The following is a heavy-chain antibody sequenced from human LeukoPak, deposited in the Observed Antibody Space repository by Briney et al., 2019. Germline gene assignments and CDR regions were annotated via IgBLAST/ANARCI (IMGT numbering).Heavy chain of an antibody. V-gene: IGHV3-11*04. CDR3: AARGYCSSTSCYTADY. CDR1: GFTFSDYY. J-gene: IGHJ4*02. Sequence: GGSLRLSCAASGFTFSDYYMSWIRQAPGKGLEWVSYISSSGSTIYYADSVKGRFTISRDNSKDTLYLQMNSLRAEDTAVYYCAARGYCSSTSCYTADYWGQGTLVTVSS. D-gene: IGHD2-2*02. CDR2: ISSSGSTI.